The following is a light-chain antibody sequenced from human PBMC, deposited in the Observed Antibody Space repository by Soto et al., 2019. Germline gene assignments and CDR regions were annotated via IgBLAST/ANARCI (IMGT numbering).Light chain of an antibody. CDR1: SSDAGGYNY. J-gene: IGLJ2*01. V-gene: IGLV2-14*01. Sequence: QSALTQPASVSGSPGQSNTISCTGTSSDAGGYNYVSWYQQHPGKAPKLMIYDVSNRPSGVSNRFSGSKSGNTASLTISGLQAEDEADYYCSSYTSSSTVVFGGGTKLTVL. CDR2: DVS. CDR3: SSYTSSSTVV.